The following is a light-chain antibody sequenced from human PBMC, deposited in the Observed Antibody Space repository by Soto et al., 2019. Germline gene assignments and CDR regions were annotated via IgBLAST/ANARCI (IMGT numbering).Light chain of an antibody. Sequence: QSALTQPPSASGSPGQSVTISCTGTSSDVGGYKYVSWYQQHPGKAPKLMIFEVHKRPSGVPDRFSGSKSGNTASLTVSGLQAEDVADYYCSSYGGTNNLLFGGGTKLTVL. CDR1: SSDVGGYKY. J-gene: IGLJ2*01. V-gene: IGLV2-8*01. CDR2: EVH. CDR3: SSYGGTNNLL.